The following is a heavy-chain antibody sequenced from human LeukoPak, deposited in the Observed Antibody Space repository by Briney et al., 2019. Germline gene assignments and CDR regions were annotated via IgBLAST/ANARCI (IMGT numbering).Heavy chain of an antibody. Sequence: SETLSLTCTVSGGSISSYYWSWIRQPPGKGLEWIGYIYYSGSTNYNPSLKSRVTISVDTSKNQFSLKLSSVTAADTAVYYCARGKAAAGYYYYYMDVWGKGTTVTVSS. D-gene: IGHD6-13*01. CDR3: ARGKAAAGYYYYYMDV. J-gene: IGHJ6*03. CDR2: IYYSGST. V-gene: IGHV4-59*01. CDR1: GGSISSYY.